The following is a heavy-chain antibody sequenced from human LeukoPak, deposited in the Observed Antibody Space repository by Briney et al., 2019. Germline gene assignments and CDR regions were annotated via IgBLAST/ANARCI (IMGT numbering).Heavy chain of an antibody. D-gene: IGHD2-8*02. J-gene: IGHJ4*02. V-gene: IGHV3-33*01. CDR2: IWYDGSNK. Sequence: GGSLRLSCAASGFTFSSYAVHWVRQAPGKGLEWVALIWYDGSNKYYADSVKGRFTMSRDNSKNTMYLQMNSLRAGDTAVYYCARGGYCSGNKLAFFDFWGRGPLFTVSS. CDR3: ARGGYCSGNKLAFFDF. CDR1: GFTFSSYA.